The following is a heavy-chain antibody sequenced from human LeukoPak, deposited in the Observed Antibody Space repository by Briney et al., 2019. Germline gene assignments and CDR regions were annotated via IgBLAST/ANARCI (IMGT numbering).Heavy chain of an antibody. V-gene: IGHV3-48*04. CDR1: GFTFSSYS. CDR3: ARDFSIFGVVAEYFQH. D-gene: IGHD3-3*01. CDR2: ISSSSSTI. Sequence: GGSLRLSCAASGFTFSSYSMNWVRQAPGKGLEWVSYISSSSSTIYYADSVKGRFTISRDSAKNSLYLQVNSLRAEDTAVYYCARDFSIFGVVAEYFQHWGQGTLVTVSS. J-gene: IGHJ1*01.